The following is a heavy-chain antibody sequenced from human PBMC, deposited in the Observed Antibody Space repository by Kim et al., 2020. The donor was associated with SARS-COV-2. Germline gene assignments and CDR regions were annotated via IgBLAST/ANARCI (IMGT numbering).Heavy chain of an antibody. CDR3: ARGDAIFNFYYGMDV. D-gene: IGHD2-21*01. Sequence: DSGRGRFTISRDDAKGSLYLQMNSLRAEDTAVYYCARGDAIFNFYYGMDVWGRGTTVTVSS. V-gene: IGHV3-48*03. J-gene: IGHJ6*02.